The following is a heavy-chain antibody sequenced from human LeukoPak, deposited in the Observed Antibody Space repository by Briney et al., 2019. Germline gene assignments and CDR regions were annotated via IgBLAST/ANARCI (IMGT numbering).Heavy chain of an antibody. V-gene: IGHV4-61*02. Sequence: PSETLSLTCTVSGGSISSGSYYWSWIRQPAGKGLEWIGRIYTSGSTNYNPSLKSRVTISVDTSKNQFSLKLSSVTAADTAVYYCASNDLRHYYDSSGYFDYWGQGTLVTVSS. CDR1: GGSISSGSYY. J-gene: IGHJ4*02. CDR3: ASNDLRHYYDSSGYFDY. CDR2: IYTSGST. D-gene: IGHD3-22*01.